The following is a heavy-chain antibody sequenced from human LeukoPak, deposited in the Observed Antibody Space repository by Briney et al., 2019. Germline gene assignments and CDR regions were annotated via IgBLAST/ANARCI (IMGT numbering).Heavy chain of an antibody. Sequence: PGGSLRLSCAASGFTFSSYGMSWVRQAPGKGLAWVSAISGSGGSTYYADSVKGRFTISRDNSKKTLYLQMNSLRAEDTAVYYCAKDLDYMDVWGKGTTVTISS. J-gene: IGHJ6*03. CDR1: GFTFSSYG. CDR3: AKDLDYMDV. CDR2: ISGSGGST. V-gene: IGHV3-23*01.